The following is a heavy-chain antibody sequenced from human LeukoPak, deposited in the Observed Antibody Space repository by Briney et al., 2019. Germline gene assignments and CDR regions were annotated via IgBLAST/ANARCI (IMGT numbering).Heavy chain of an antibody. CDR2: ISYDGSNK. CDR1: GFTFSSYG. V-gene: IGHV3-30*18. CDR3: AKDLLLDY. Sequence: GGSLRLSCAASGFTFSSYGMHWVRQAPGKGLEWVAVISYDGSNKYYADSVKGRFTISRDNSKNTLYLQMNSLRAEDTAVYYCAKDLLLDYWGQGTLVTVSS. J-gene: IGHJ4*02. D-gene: IGHD3-3*01.